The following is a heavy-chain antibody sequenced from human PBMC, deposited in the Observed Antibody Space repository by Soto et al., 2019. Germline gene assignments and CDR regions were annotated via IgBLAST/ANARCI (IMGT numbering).Heavy chain of an antibody. D-gene: IGHD3-9*01. CDR2: IYYTGAT. CDR1: GGSISAYY. CDR3: AGTLVTGYSDS. J-gene: IGHJ4*02. V-gene: IGHV4-59*01. Sequence: QVQRQESGPGLVRPSETLSLTCTVSGGSISAYYWGWVRQPPGKGLEWIGHIYYTGATRYNPSLKRRVTISVDTSRIHFSLRLNSVTAADTAVYYCAGTLVTGYSDSWGQGTLVTVSS.